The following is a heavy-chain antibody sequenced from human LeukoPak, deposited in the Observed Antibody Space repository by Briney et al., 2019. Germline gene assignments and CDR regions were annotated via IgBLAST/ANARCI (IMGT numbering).Heavy chain of an antibody. CDR3: ARGDGYNWDYFDY. D-gene: IGHD5-24*01. CDR1: GGTFSSYA. Sequence: SVKASCKASGGTFSSYAISWVRQAPGQGLEWMGRIIPIFGTANYAQKFQGRVTITTDESTSTAYMELSSLRSEDTAVYYCARGDGYNWDYFDYWGQGTLVTVSS. J-gene: IGHJ4*02. CDR2: IIPIFGTA. V-gene: IGHV1-69*05.